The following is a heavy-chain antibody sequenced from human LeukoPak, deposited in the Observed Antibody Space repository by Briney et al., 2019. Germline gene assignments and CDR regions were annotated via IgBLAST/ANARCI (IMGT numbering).Heavy chain of an antibody. CDR3: ARGDRRYYYDSSGNPRWFDP. Sequence: PSETLSLTCAVSGYSISADYYWGWIRPSPGKGLEWIGSIYHSGSTYYNPSLQSRVTISVDTSKNQFSLKLSSVTAADTAVYYCARGDRRYYYDSSGNPRWFDPWGQGTLVTVSS. J-gene: IGHJ5*02. CDR1: GYSISADYY. D-gene: IGHD3-22*01. V-gene: IGHV4-38-2*01. CDR2: IYHSGST.